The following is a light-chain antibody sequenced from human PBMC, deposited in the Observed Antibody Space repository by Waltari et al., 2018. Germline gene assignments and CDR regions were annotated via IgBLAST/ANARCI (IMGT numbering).Light chain of an antibody. Sequence: DIRLTQSPPSLSASLGARVTITCQASQDIRNYLNWYQQKPGKAPKLLIYDASNLEIGVPSRFSGSGSGTDFTFTISSLQPEDLATYYCQQYDNVPISFGQGTRLEIK. J-gene: IGKJ5*01. V-gene: IGKV1-33*01. CDR1: QDIRNY. CDR3: QQYDNVPIS. CDR2: DAS.